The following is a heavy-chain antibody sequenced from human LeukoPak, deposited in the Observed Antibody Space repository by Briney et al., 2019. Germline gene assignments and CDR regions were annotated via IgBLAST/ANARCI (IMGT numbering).Heavy chain of an antibody. Sequence: GASVKVSCKASGGTFSSYAISWVRQAPGQGLEWMGGIIPIFGTAXYAQKFQGRVTITADESTSTAYMELSSLRSEDTAVYYCARVGSGWYRSFDYWGQGTLVTVSS. J-gene: IGHJ4*02. CDR3: ARVGSGWYRSFDY. D-gene: IGHD6-19*01. V-gene: IGHV1-69*13. CDR1: GGTFSSYA. CDR2: IIPIFGTA.